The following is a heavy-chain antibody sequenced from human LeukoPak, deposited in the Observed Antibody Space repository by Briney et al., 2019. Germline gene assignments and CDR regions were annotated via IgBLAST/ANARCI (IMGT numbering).Heavy chain of an antibody. V-gene: IGHV3-21*01. CDR2: ISSSSSYI. J-gene: IGHJ4*02. Sequence: GGSLRLSCAASGFTFSSYSMNWVRQAPGKGLEWVSSISSSSSYIYYADSVKGRFTISRDNAKNSLYLQMNSLRAEDTAVYYCASLSSWDQLLFSDYWGQGTLVTVSS. D-gene: IGHD2-2*01. CDR1: GFTFSSYS. CDR3: ASLSSWDQLLFSDY.